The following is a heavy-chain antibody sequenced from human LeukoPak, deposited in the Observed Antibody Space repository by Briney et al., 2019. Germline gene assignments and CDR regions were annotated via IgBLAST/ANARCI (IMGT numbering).Heavy chain of an antibody. Sequence: GGTLRLSCAASGFPFSRYPMSWVRQAPGTGLEWVSSISNSGGATYYTDSVKGRFTISRDNSKNTLLLEMNNLRVDDTAEYFCAGLGVREGIDFWGQGALVTVSS. V-gene: IGHV3-23*01. D-gene: IGHD1-26*01. CDR3: AGLGVREGIDF. CDR2: ISNSGGAT. J-gene: IGHJ4*02. CDR1: GFPFSRYP.